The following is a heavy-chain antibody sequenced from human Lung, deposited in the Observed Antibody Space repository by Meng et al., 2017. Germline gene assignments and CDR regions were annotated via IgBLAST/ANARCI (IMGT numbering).Heavy chain of an antibody. CDR3: ARGPTTMAHDFDY. J-gene: IGHJ4*02. CDR1: GGSFSDYY. Sequence: QRQQWGAGMLKPSETLSLTCVVSGGSFSDYYWSWIRHPPGKGLEWIGEINHSGSTNYNPSLESRATISVDTSQNNLSLKLSSVTAAHSAVYYCARGPTTMAHDFDYWGQGTLVTVSS. CDR2: INHSGST. V-gene: IGHV4-34*01. D-gene: IGHD4-11*01.